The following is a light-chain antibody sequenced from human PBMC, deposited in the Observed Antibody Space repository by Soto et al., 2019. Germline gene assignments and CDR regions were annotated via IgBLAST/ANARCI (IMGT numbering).Light chain of an antibody. CDR2: GAS. Sequence: EIVLTQSPGTLSLSPGEIATLSCRASQGVSSNLAWYQQKPGQAPRLLIYGASTRATGIPARFSGSGSGTEFTLTISSLQSEDFAVYYCHQYDNWPKTFGQGTRLEI. J-gene: IGKJ5*01. CDR3: HQYDNWPKT. CDR1: QGVSSN. V-gene: IGKV3-15*01.